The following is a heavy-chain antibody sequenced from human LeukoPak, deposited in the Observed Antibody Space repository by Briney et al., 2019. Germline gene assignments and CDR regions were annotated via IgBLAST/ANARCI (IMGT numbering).Heavy chain of an antibody. D-gene: IGHD5-18*01. CDR1: GFTFSSYW. CDR3: ARESRDTAMATDY. J-gene: IGHJ4*02. V-gene: IGHV3-7*01. CDR2: IKQDGSEK. Sequence: GGSLRLSCAASGFTFSSYWMSWVRQAPGKGLEWVANIKQDGSEKYYVDSVKGRFTISRDNAKNSLYLQMNSLRPEDTAIYYCARESRDTAMATDYWGQGTLVTVSS.